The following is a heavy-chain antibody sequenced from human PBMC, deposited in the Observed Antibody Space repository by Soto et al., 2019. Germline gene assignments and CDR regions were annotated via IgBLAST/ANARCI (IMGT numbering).Heavy chain of an antibody. Sequence: PGGSLRLSCAASGFTFSSYAMSWVRQAPGKGLEWVSAISGSGGSTYYADSVKGRFTISRDNSKNTLYLQMNSLRAEDTAVYYCAKDPESSVVPAAENWFDPWGQGTLDTVSS. CDR3: AKDPESSVVPAAENWFDP. J-gene: IGHJ5*02. D-gene: IGHD2-2*01. CDR1: GFTFSSYA. CDR2: ISGSGGST. V-gene: IGHV3-23*01.